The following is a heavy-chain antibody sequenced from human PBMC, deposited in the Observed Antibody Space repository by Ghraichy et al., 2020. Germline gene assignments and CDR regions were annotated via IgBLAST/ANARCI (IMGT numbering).Heavy chain of an antibody. CDR2: IYYSGST. V-gene: IGHV4-39*07. D-gene: IGHD3-10*01. Sequence: SETLSLTCTVSGGSISSSSYYWGWIRQPPGKGLEWIGSIYYSGSTYYNPSLKSRVTISVDTSKNQFSLKLSSVTAADTAVYYCARDGQLHYGSGSYYFDYWGQGTPVTVSS. CDR1: GGSISSSSYY. CDR3: ARDGQLHYGSGSYYFDY. J-gene: IGHJ4*02.